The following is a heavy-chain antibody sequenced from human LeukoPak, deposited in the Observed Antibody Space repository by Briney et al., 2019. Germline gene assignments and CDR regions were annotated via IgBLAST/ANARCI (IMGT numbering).Heavy chain of an antibody. D-gene: IGHD6-19*01. CDR1: GFTFSSYS. CDR3: ARAVAGRTYYGMDV. CDR2: IGHGDGTGRA. V-gene: IGHV3-23*01. J-gene: IGHJ6*02. Sequence: GGSLRLSCEVSGFTFSSYSMNWVRQAPVKGLEWVSGIGHGDGTGRAYYADSVKGRFTISRDNSKNTLYLQMNSLRDEDTALYYCARAVAGRTYYGMDVWGQGTTVTVSS.